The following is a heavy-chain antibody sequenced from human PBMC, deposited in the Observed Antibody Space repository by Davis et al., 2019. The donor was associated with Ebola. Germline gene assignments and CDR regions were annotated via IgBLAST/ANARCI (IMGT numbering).Heavy chain of an antibody. V-gene: IGHV3-30*04. CDR3: AKGKQWQYY. J-gene: IGHJ4*02. Sequence: PGGSLRLSCAASGFTFSNYALHWVRQAPGKGLEWVAVISYDGSNKYYADSVKGRFTISRDNSKNTLYLQMNSLRAEDTAVYYCAKGKQWQYYWGQGTLVTVSS. CDR2: ISYDGSNK. CDR1: GFTFSNYA. D-gene: IGHD6-19*01.